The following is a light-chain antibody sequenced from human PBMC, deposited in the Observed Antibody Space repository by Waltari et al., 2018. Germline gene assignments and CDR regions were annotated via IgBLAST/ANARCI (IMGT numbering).Light chain of an antibody. J-gene: IGLJ2*01. CDR1: SSNIGAGSD. V-gene: IGLV1-40*01. Sequence: QSGLTQPPSVSGAPGQRVTISCTGSSSNIGAGSDVHWYQLLPGTAPKLLIYGNPNRPSGVADRVSGSKSGTSASLAITGLQTEDEADYYCQSYDSSLSNSVFGGGTKLTVL. CDR2: GNP. CDR3: QSYDSSLSNSV.